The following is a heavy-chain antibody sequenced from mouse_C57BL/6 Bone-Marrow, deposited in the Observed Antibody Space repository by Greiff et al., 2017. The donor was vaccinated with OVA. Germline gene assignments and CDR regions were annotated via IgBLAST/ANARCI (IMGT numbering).Heavy chain of an antibody. CDR1: GYTFTSYW. Sequence: QVQLQQPGAELVKPGASVKMSCKASGYTFTSYWMTWVKQRPGQGLEWIGDIYPGSGGTNYNEKFKSKATLTVDTSSSTAYMQLSSLTSEDSAVYYWAREAREVYSWACFDVWGKGTMVTVS. CDR3: AREAREVYSWACFDV. J-gene: IGHJ1*03. CDR2: IYPGSGGT. D-gene: IGHD4-1*01. V-gene: IGHV1-55*01.